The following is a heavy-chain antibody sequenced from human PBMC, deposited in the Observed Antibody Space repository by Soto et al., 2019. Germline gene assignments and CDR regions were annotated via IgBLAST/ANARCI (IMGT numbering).Heavy chain of an antibody. D-gene: IGHD3-9*01. CDR2: IIPIFGTA. Sequence: GASVKVSCKASGGTFSSYAISWVRQAPGQGLEWMGGIIPIFGTANYAQKFQGRVTITADESTSTAYMELSSLRSEDTAVYYCARGSILTGYNYYYYGMDVWGQGTTVTVS. CDR1: GGTFSSYA. CDR3: ARGSILTGYNYYYYGMDV. V-gene: IGHV1-69*13. J-gene: IGHJ6*02.